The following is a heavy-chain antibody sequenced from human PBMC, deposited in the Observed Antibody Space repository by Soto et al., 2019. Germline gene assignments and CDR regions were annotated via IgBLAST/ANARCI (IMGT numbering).Heavy chain of an antibody. CDR2: ISYDGSNK. Sequence: GGSLRLSCAASGFTFSSYAMHWVRQAPGKGLEWVAVISYDGSNKYYADSVKGRFTISGDNSKNTLYLQMNSLRAEDTAVYYCAREKSYSSSGTEGYGMDVWGQGTTVTVSS. J-gene: IGHJ6*02. CDR1: GFTFSSYA. CDR3: AREKSYSSSGTEGYGMDV. V-gene: IGHV3-30-3*01. D-gene: IGHD6-13*01.